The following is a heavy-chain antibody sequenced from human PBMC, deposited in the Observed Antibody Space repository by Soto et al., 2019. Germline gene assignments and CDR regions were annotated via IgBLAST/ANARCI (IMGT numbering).Heavy chain of an antibody. J-gene: IGHJ4*02. CDR1: GFSFSSYW. V-gene: IGHV3-74*01. D-gene: IGHD2-2*01. CDR3: ARGGLEPVDY. Sequence: EVQLVESGGDLVQPGGSLRLSCAASGFSFSSYWMHWVRQAPGKGLVWVSRINPEETTTTYADSVRGRFTISRDNAKNTLYLQMNSLSAEDTAVYYCARGGLEPVDYWGQGTLVTVFS. CDR2: INPEETTT.